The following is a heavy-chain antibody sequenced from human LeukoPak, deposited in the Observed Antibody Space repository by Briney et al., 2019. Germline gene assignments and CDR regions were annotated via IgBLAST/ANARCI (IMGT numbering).Heavy chain of an antibody. CDR3: ARGGSSGWYTYYYYYYMDV. V-gene: IGHV1-8*01. CDR2: MNPNSGNT. J-gene: IGHJ6*03. Sequence: ASVKVSCKASGYTFTSYDINWVRQAPGQGREWMGWMNPNSGNTGYAQKFQGRVTMTRNTSISTAYMELSSLRSEDTAVYYCARGGSSGWYTYYYYYYMDVWGKGTTVTISS. D-gene: IGHD6-19*01. CDR1: GYTFTSYD.